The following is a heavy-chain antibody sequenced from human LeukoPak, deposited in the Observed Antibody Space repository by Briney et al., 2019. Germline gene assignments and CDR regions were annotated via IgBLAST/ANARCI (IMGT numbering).Heavy chain of an antibody. D-gene: IGHD4-23*01. CDR3: ARDAVENFDY. Sequence: ASVKVSCKASGYTFTSYYMHWVRQAPGQGLEWMGIINPSGGSTSYAQKFQGRVTMTRDTPTGTVYMELSSLRSEDTAVYYCARDAVENFDYWGRGTLVTVSS. CDR2: INPSGGST. V-gene: IGHV1-46*01. CDR1: GYTFTSYY. J-gene: IGHJ4*02.